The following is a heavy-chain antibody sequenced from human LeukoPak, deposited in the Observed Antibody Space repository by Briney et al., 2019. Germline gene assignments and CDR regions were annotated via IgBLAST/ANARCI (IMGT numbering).Heavy chain of an antibody. CDR1: GVSINDYY. CDR3: SRIRCGHSGSVCYNH. D-gene: IGHD3-9*01. Sequence: PSETLSLTCGVFGVSINDYYWSWIRQSPGKGLEWIGEISHTEGTRYNPSLESRVTMSVGTSENQLSLKLIFVTAADTAVYYCSRIRCGHSGSVCYNHWGLGTLVTVSS. J-gene: IGHJ1*01. CDR2: ISHTEGT. V-gene: IGHV4-34*01.